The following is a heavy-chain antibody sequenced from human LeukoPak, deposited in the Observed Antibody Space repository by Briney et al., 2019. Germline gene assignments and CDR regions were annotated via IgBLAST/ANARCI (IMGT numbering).Heavy chain of an antibody. V-gene: IGHV5-51*01. D-gene: IGHD5-18*01. CDR3: ARVDTARVDYYYGMDV. J-gene: IGHJ6*02. Sequence: GESLKISCKGSGYSFTSYWIGWVRQMPGKGLEWMGIIYPGDSDTRYSPSFQGQVTISADKSISTAYLQWSSLKASDTAMYYCARVDTARVDYYYGMDVWGQGTTVTVSS. CDR2: IYPGDSDT. CDR1: GYSFTSYW.